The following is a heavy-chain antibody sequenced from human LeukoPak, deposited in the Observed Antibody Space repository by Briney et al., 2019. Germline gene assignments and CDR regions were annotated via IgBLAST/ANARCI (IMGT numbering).Heavy chain of an antibody. CDR2: ISGSGGST. CDR3: AKDSPVAGDFDY. CDR1: GFTFSSYA. J-gene: IGHJ4*02. D-gene: IGHD6-19*01. Sequence: GGSLRLSCAASGFTFSSYAMSWVRQPPGKGLEWVSAISGSGGSTYYADSVKGRFTISRDNSKNTLYLQMNSLTAEDTAVYYCAKDSPVAGDFDYWGQGTLVTVSS. V-gene: IGHV3-23*01.